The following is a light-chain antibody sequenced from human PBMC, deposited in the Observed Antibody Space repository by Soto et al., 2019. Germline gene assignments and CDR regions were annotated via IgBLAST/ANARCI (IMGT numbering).Light chain of an antibody. J-gene: IGKJ1*01. CDR1: QRISSW. Sequence: DIQMTQSPSTLSASVGDRVTITCRTSQRISSWLAWYQQKPGKAPKLLIYDASNLESGVPSRFSGSGSGTEFTLTISSLQPDDFATYYCQQYYSYSPTFGQGTKVDIK. CDR3: QQYYSYSPT. CDR2: DAS. V-gene: IGKV1-5*01.